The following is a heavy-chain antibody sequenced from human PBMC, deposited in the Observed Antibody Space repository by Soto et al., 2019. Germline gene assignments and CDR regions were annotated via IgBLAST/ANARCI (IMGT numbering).Heavy chain of an antibody. Sequence: PGGSLRLSCAASGFTVSSNYMSWVRQAPGKGLEWVSVIYSGGSTYYADSVKGRFTISRDNSKNTLYLQMNSLRAEDTAVYYCASRSAVASTDYWGQGTLVTVSS. V-gene: IGHV3-53*01. J-gene: IGHJ4*02. CDR3: ASRSAVASTDY. CDR1: GFTVSSNY. D-gene: IGHD6-19*01. CDR2: IYSGGST.